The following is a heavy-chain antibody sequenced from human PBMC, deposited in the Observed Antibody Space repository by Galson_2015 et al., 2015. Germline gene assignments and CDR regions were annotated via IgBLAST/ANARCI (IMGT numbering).Heavy chain of an antibody. CDR3: ARARTDYYGSGLYYYYGMDV. Sequence: SVKASCKASGYTFTSYYMHWVRQAPGQGLEWMGIINPSGGSTSYAQKFQGRVTMTRDTSTSTVYMELSSLRSEDTAVYYCARARTDYYGSGLYYYYGMDVWGQGTTVTVSS. D-gene: IGHD3-10*01. CDR1: GYTFTSYY. CDR2: INPSGGST. V-gene: IGHV1-46*01. J-gene: IGHJ6*02.